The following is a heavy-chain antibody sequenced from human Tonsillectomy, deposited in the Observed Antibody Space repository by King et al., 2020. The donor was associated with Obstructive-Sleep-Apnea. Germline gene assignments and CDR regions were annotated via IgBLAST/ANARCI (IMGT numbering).Heavy chain of an antibody. CDR2: INTNTGNP. CDR3: AREAGSMVRGVIIDWFDP. J-gene: IGHJ5*02. CDR1: GYTFTSYA. D-gene: IGHD3-10*01. Sequence: VQLVESGSELKKPGASVKVSCKASGYTFTSYAMNWVRQAPGQGLEWMGWINTNTGNPTYAQGFTGRFFFSLVTSVSTAYLQISSLKAEDTAVYYCAREAGSMVRGVIIDWFDPWGQGTLVTVSS. V-gene: IGHV7-4-1*02.